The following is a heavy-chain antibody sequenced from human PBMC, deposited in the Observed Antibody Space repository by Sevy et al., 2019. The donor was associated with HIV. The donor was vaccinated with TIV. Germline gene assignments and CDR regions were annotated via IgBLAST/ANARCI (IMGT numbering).Heavy chain of an antibody. J-gene: IGHJ4*02. D-gene: IGHD5-18*01. Sequence: GGFLRLSCAASGFTFSNYAMSWVRQTPGKGLEWISAISGSADATYYTDSVKGRFTISRDNSKNTVYLQMNSLRAEDLDVYYCVKEVSQYSYSDYWGQGTLVTVSS. CDR3: VKEVSQYSYSDY. CDR1: GFTFSNYA. CDR2: ISGSADAT. V-gene: IGHV3-23*01.